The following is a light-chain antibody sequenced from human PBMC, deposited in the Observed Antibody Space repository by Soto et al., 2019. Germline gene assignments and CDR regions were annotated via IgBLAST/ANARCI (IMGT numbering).Light chain of an antibody. V-gene: IGLV2-8*01. CDR3: SSYAGSLYV. CDR2: EVS. CDR1: SSDVGGYNY. Sequence: QSVLTQPPSASGSPGQSVTNSCTGTSSDVGGYNYVSWYQQHPGKAPKLMIYEVSKRPSGVPDRFSGSKSGNTASLTVSGLQAEDEADYYCSSYAGSLYVFGTGTKLTVL. J-gene: IGLJ1*01.